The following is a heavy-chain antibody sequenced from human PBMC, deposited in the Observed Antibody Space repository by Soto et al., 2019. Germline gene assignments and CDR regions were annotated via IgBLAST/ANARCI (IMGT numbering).Heavy chain of an antibody. CDR3: ARDLTRENWFDP. V-gene: IGHV4-59*01. CDR1: GVSISSYY. D-gene: IGHD2-2*01. CDR2: VYYSGST. J-gene: IGHJ5*02. Sequence: QVQLQESGPGLVKPSETLSLTCTVSGVSISSYYWSWIRQSPGKGLEWIASVYYSGSTKYNPSLNSRVTMSADTSKNQFSLRLTSVIAADTAVYYCARDLTRENWFDPWGQGTLVTVSS.